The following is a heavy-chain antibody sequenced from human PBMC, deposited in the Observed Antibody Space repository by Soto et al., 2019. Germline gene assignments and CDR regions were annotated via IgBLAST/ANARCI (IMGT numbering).Heavy chain of an antibody. CDR1: GYTFTSYG. D-gene: IGHD6-6*01. Sequence: GASVKVSCKASGYTFTSYGITWVRQAPGQGLQWMGWISGYNGNTNYAQKLQGGVTMTTDTSTSTAYMELRSLRSDDTAVYYCATEYSSSSGLSLDYWGQGTLVTVSS. V-gene: IGHV1-18*01. CDR3: ATEYSSSSGLSLDY. CDR2: ISGYNGNT. J-gene: IGHJ4*02.